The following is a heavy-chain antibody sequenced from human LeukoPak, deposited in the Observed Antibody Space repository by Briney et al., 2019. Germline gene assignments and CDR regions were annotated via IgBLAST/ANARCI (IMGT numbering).Heavy chain of an antibody. CDR1: GGSISSDTYY. CDR3: ARCRDVGRGEAADY. Sequence: SETLSLTCTVSGGSISSDTYYWGWIRQPPGKGLEWIGSMYDSESTNYNPSLKSRFTISVDTSSNQVSLRLTSVTAADTAVYYCARCRDVGRGEAADYSGEGTLVTVSS. V-gene: IGHV4-39*07. D-gene: IGHD3-16*01. CDR2: MYDSEST. J-gene: IGHJ4*02.